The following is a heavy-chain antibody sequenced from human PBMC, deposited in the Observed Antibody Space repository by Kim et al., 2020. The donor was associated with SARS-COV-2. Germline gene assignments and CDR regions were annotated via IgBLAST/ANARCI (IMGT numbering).Heavy chain of an antibody. CDR2: IYYSGST. CDR3: ARHYAEDTYYDFWSGSGGVYYFDY. Sequence: SETLSLTCTVSGGSISSSSYYWGWIRQPPGKGLEWIGSIYYSGSTYYNPSLKSRVTISVDTSKNHFSLKLSSVTAADTAVYYCARHYAEDTYYDFWSGSGGVYYFDYWGQGTLATVSS. D-gene: IGHD3-3*01. J-gene: IGHJ4*02. V-gene: IGHV4-39*01. CDR1: GGSISSSSYY.